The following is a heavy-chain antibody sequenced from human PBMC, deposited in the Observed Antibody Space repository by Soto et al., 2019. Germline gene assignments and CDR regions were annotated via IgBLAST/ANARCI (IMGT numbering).Heavy chain of an antibody. CDR3: VKASTYSSSQGWFDP. CDR2: ISWNSGNI. Sequence: EVQLVESGGGFVQPGRSLRLSCAASGFSFDGYAMNWVRQPPGKGLEWVSGISWNSGNIDYADSVKGRFTISRDNAKNSLYLQMNSLRAEDTALYYCVKASTYSSSQGWFDPWGQGTMVTVSS. J-gene: IGHJ5*02. D-gene: IGHD6-19*01. CDR1: GFSFDGYA. V-gene: IGHV3-9*01.